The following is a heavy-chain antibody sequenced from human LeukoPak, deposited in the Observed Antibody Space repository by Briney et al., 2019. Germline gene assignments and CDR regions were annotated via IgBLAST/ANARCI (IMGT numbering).Heavy chain of an antibody. CDR2: INAGSGDG. CDR3: ATTTLRNRELRAHFDY. CDR1: GYTSSHYG. J-gene: IGHJ4*02. Sequence: ASVKVSCKASGYTSSHYGVQCVRQAPGQTLEWVGWINAGSGDGKYSPKFHDRLTMTSDTSATTLYMELNSLRSEDTAVYYCATTTLRNRELRAHFDYWGQGTLVTVSS. D-gene: IGHD1-26*01. V-gene: IGHV1-3*01.